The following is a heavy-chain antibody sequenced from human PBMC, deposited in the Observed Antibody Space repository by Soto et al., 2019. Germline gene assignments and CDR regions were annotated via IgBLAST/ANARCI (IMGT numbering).Heavy chain of an antibody. Sequence: VQLVESGGGLVQPGGSLRLSCAASGFTFGNYLMHWVRQAPGKGLMWVSRINTDGSRTTYADSVKGRFAISRDNAKNTVYLPMNSLRAEDTAVYYCARVKSGSYDWFDPWGQGTLVTVSS. CDR3: ARVKSGSYDWFDP. J-gene: IGHJ5*02. V-gene: IGHV3-74*01. D-gene: IGHD3-10*01. CDR2: INTDGSRT. CDR1: GFTFGNYL.